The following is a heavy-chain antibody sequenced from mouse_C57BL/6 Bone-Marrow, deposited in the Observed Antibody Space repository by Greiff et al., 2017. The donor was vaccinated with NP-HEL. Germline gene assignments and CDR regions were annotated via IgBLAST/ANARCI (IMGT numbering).Heavy chain of an antibody. J-gene: IGHJ4*01. CDR2: INPNNGGT. D-gene: IGHD2-4*01. V-gene: IGHV1-26*01. CDR1: GYTFTDYY. Sequence: EVQLQQSGPELVKPGASVKISCKASGYTFTDYYMNWVKQSHGKSLEWIGDINPNNGGTSYNQKFKGKATLTVDKSSSTAYMELRSLTSEDSAVYYCARGPTMITKAMDYWGQGTSVTVSS. CDR3: ARGPTMITKAMDY.